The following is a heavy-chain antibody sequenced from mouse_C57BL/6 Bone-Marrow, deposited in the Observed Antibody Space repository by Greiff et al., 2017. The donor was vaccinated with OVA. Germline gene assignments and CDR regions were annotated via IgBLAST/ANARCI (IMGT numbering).Heavy chain of an antibody. CDR1: GYAFSSYW. J-gene: IGHJ4*01. Sequence: QVHVKQSGAELVKPGASVKISCKASGYAFSSYWMNWVKQRPGKGLEWIGQIYPGDGDTNYNGKFKGKATLTADKSSSTAYMQLSSLTSEDSAVYFCARSPYYGSRGDYWGQGTSVTVSS. CDR3: ARSPYYGSRGDY. D-gene: IGHD1-1*01. V-gene: IGHV1-80*01. CDR2: IYPGDGDT.